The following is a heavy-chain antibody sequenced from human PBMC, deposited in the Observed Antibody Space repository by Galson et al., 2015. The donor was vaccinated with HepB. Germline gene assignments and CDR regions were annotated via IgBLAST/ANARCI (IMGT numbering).Heavy chain of an antibody. J-gene: IGHJ6*03. Sequence: SVKVSCKASGGTFSSYTISWVRQAPGQGLGWLGRVIPIVGTPNYAQKFQGRITITADKSTSSSYMELSSLRSEDTAVYYCAREPITGTTPSLYYYYYSYMDVWGKGTTVTVSS. D-gene: IGHD1-7*01. CDR1: GGTFSSYT. CDR2: VIPIVGTP. V-gene: IGHV1-69*08. CDR3: AREPITGTTPSLYYYYYSYMDV.